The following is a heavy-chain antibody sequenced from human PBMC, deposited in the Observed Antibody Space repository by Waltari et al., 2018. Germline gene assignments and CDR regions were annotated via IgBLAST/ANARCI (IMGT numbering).Heavy chain of an antibody. CDR3: VKYSGFDYFFDY. Sequence: QMQLVESGGGVVQPGRSLRLSCAASGFIFSNCNMHWGRQGPGQGLEWVAGISNDGNNKDYADSVKTRFTVSRENSKNTLYLQINSLRDDDTAVYYCVKYSGFDYFFDYWGQGTLVTVSS. CDR1: GFIFSNCN. J-gene: IGHJ4*02. CDR2: ISNDGNNK. D-gene: IGHD5-12*01. V-gene: IGHV3-30*18.